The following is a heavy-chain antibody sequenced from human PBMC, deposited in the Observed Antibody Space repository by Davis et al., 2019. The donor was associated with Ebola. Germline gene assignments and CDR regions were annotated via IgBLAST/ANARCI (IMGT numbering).Heavy chain of an antibody. J-gene: IGHJ4*02. CDR1: GGSISSYY. D-gene: IGHD6-6*01. V-gene: IGHV4-59*08. CDR3: ARLNSSSGLDY. CDR2: IYYSGST. Sequence: MPSETLSLTCTVSGGSISSYYWSWIRQPPGKGLEWIGYIYYSGSTNYNPSLKSRVTISVDTSKNQFFLKLSSVTAADTAVYYCARLNSSSGLDYWGQGTLVTVSS.